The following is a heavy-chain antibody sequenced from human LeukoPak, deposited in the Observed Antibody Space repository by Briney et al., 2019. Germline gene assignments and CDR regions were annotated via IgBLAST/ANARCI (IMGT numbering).Heavy chain of an antibody. D-gene: IGHD5-12*01. V-gene: IGHV4-34*01. CDR3: ALSPGYSGYAYYFDY. CDR1: GGSFSGYY. Sequence: PWETLSLTCAVYGGSFSGYYWSWIRQPPGKGLEWIGEINHSGSTNYNPSLKSRVTISVDTSKNQFSLKLSSVTAADTAVYYCALSPGYSGYAYYFDYWGQGTLVTVSS. CDR2: INHSGST. J-gene: IGHJ4*02.